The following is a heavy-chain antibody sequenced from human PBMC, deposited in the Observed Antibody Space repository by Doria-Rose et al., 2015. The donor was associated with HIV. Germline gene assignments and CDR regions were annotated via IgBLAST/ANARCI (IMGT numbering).Heavy chain of an antibody. D-gene: IGHD6-13*01. CDR2: IFSDDER. CDR3: ARIKSSRWYHKYYFDF. CDR1: GVSLSSPGMG. Sequence: QVTLKESDPVLVKPTETLTLTCTVSGVSLSSPGMGVSWIRQPPGKALEWLANIFSDDERSYKTSLKGRLTISRGTSKSQVVLTMTDMDPVDTATYYCARIKSSRWYHKYYFDFWGQGTLAIVSA. V-gene: IGHV2-26*01. J-gene: IGHJ4*02.